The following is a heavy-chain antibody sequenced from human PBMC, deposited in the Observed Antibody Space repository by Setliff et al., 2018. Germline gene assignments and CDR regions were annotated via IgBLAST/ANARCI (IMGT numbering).Heavy chain of an antibody. CDR1: GYTFTDYY. D-gene: IGHD6-19*01. V-gene: IGHV1-69-2*01. J-gene: IGHJ3*02. CDR2: VDPEDGET. Sequence: ASVKVSCKVSGYTFTDYYMHWVQQAPGKGLEWMGLVDPEDGETIYAEKFQGRVTITADTSTDTAYMGLSSLRSEDTAVYYCATEGHSSGWYSSTFDIWGQGTMVTVSS. CDR3: ATEGHSSGWYSSTFDI.